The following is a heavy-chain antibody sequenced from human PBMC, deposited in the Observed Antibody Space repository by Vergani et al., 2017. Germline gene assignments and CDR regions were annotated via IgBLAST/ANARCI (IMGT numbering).Heavy chain of an antibody. J-gene: IGHJ4*02. CDR2: IIPIFGTA. CDR1: GGTFSSYA. D-gene: IGHD1-26*01. V-gene: IGHV1-69*13. Sequence: QVQLVQSGAEVKKPGSSVKVSCKASGGTFSSYAISWVRQATGQGLEWMGRIIPIFGTANYAQKFQGRVTITADESTSTAYMELSSLRSDDTAVYYCARDKREGGSYVSNDYWGQGTLVTVSS. CDR3: ARDKREGGSYVSNDY.